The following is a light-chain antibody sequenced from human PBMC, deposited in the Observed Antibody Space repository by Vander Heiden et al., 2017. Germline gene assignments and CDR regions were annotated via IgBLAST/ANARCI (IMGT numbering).Light chain of an antibody. CDR2: EVS. CDR3: SSYTSSSTLVV. V-gene: IGLV2-14*01. J-gene: IGLJ2*01. Sequence: QSALTQPASVSGSPGQSIPISCTGTSSDVGGYNYVSWYPQPPGKAPKLMIYEVSNRPSGVSNRFSGSKSGNTASLTISGLQAEDEADYYCSSYTSSSTLVVFGGGTKLTVL. CDR1: SSDVGGYNY.